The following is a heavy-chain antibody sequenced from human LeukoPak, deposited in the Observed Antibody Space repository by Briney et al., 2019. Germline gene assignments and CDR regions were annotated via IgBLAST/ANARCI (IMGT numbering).Heavy chain of an antibody. J-gene: IGHJ4*02. Sequence: PGGSLRLSCAASGFTFSSYSMNWVRQAPGKGLEWVSSISSSSSYRYYADSVKGRFTISRDNAKNSLYLQMNSLRAEDTAVYYCARARDTGFLFDYWGQGTLVTVSS. D-gene: IGHD2-8*02. V-gene: IGHV3-21*01. CDR3: ARARDTGFLFDY. CDR1: GFTFSSYS. CDR2: ISSSSSYR.